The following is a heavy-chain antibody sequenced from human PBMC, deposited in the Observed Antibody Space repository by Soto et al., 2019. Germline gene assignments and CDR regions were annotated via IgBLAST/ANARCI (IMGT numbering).Heavy chain of an antibody. V-gene: IGHV3-23*01. CDR3: GKVGVSTACSFDF. J-gene: IGHJ4*01. CDR1: GFTFSRHG. CDR2: INPSGDST. D-gene: IGHD5-18*01. Sequence: GGSLRLSCVASGFTFSRHGLSWVRQAPGKGLEWVSTINPSGDSTFYADSVKGRFTISRDNSKNTVYLQMNSLSVGDTAVYLWGKVGVSTACSFDFWGQGALVHVSS.